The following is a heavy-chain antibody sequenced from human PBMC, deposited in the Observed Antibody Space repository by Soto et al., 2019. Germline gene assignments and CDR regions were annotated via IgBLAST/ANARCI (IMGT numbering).Heavy chain of an antibody. CDR1: GFTFSSYA. V-gene: IGHV3-23*01. Sequence: GGSLRLSCAASGFTFSSYAMSWVRQAPGKGLEWVSAISGSGGSTYYADSVKGRFTISRDNSKNTLYLQMNSLRAEDTAVYYCASYPQLLGIWFGELIPGVDAFDIWGQGTMVTVSS. CDR2: ISGSGGST. J-gene: IGHJ3*02. D-gene: IGHD3-10*01. CDR3: ASYPQLLGIWFGELIPGVDAFDI.